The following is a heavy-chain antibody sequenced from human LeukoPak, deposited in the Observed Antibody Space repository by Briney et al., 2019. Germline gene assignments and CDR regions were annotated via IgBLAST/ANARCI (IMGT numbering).Heavy chain of an antibody. V-gene: IGHV3-73*01. D-gene: IGHD6-19*01. J-gene: IGHJ4*02. CDR2: ISSKANSYAT. CDR1: GFTFSGSF. Sequence: GGSLKLSCAASGFTFSGSFMHWVRQTSGKGLEWVGRISSKANSYATAYAASVKGRFTISRDDLRNTAYLEMNSLRAEDTAVYYCAKDARRTFGLSSGLYRGSYYFDYWGQGTLVTVSS. CDR3: AKDARRTFGLSSGLYRGSYYFDY.